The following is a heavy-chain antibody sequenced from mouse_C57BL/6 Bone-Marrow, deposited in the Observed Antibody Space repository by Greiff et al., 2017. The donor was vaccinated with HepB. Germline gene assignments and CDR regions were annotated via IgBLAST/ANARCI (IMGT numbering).Heavy chain of an antibody. CDR2: IDPENGDT. Sequence: EVKLQQSGAELVRPGASVKLSCTASGFNIKDDYMHWVKQRPEQGLEWIGWIDPENGDTEYASKFQGKATITADTSSNTAYLQLSSLTSEDTAVYYCTPPHLDSSSPGFAYWGQGTLVTVSA. J-gene: IGHJ3*01. CDR1: GFNIKDDY. D-gene: IGHD3-2*02. CDR3: TPPHLDSSSPGFAY. V-gene: IGHV14-4*01.